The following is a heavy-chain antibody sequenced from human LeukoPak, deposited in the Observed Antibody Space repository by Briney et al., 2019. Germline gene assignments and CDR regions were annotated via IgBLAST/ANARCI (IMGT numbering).Heavy chain of an antibody. V-gene: IGHV4-31*03. J-gene: IGHJ5*02. CDR1: GGSISSGGYY. Sequence: SETLSLTCTVSGGSISSGGYYWSWIRQHPGKGLEWIGYIYYSGSTYYNPSLKSRVTISVDTSKNQFSLKLSSVTAADTAVYYCARGRTSSWFDPWGQGTLVTVSS. CDR2: IYYSGST. CDR3: ARGRTSSWFDP.